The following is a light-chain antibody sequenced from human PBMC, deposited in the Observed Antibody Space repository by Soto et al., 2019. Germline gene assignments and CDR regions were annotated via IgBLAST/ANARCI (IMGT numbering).Light chain of an antibody. CDR3: QASDSNTVI. Sequence: SYELTQPPSVSVSPGQTASITCSGDKLGDRYASWYQQRPGQSPVVVIYKDSKRPSGIPERFSGSNSGNTATLTISGTQAMDEADYYCQASDSNTVIFGGGTKLTVL. CDR2: KDS. CDR1: KLGDRY. V-gene: IGLV3-1*01. J-gene: IGLJ2*01.